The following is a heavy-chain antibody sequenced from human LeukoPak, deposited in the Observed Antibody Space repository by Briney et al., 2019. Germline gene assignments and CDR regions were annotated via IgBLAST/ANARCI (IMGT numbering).Heavy chain of an antibody. J-gene: IGHJ4*02. D-gene: IGHD3-16*02. Sequence: SETLSLTCAVYGGSFSGYYWSWVRQPPGKGLEWVGEINHSGRTNYKPSLKSRVTISEETSKNKFSLKLSSVTAADTAVYYCARATWGSYRYPPHFDYWGQGTLVTVSS. CDR3: ARATWGSYRYPPHFDY. V-gene: IGHV4-34*01. CDR2: INHSGRT. CDR1: GGSFSGYY.